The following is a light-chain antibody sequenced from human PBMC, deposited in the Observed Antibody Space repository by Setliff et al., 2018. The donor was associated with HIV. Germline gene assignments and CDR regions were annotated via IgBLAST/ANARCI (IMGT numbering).Light chain of an antibody. CDR1: SSDIGDYES. V-gene: IGLV2-23*02. J-gene: IGLJ2*01. CDR3: CSYAGGDTWI. CDR2: DVT. Sequence: SVLTQPASVSGSPGQSITISCTGSSSDIGDYESVSWYQQHPGEVPKLMIYDVTKRPSGVSNRFSASKSGNTASLTISGLQAEDEAHYYCCSYAGGDTWIFGGGTKVTV.